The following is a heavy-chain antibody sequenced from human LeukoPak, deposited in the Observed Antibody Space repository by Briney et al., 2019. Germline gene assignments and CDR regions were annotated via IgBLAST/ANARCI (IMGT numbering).Heavy chain of an antibody. Sequence: PPQSLSPTRSDTEASIDTFFWTWIRQSPREGLGXXGYVSDVETSYNPSLNSRLTTSLDPSKTQCFLSLTSVTAADTGVYYCARGMRIAVAGYWFDPWGQGTLVTVSS. CDR3: ARGMRIAVAGYWFDP. CDR1: EASIDTFF. J-gene: IGHJ5*02. CDR2: VSDVET. V-gene: IGHV4-59*01. D-gene: IGHD6-19*01.